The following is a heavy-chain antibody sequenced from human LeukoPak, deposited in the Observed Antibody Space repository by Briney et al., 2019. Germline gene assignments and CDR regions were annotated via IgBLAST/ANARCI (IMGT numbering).Heavy chain of an antibody. CDR3: AKDPWYNWNDDWGYYFDY. J-gene: IGHJ4*02. Sequence: GGSLRLSCAVSGFPLRNYAMTWVRQAPGKGLEWVSGISGSGGSTYYADSVKGRFTISRDNSKNTLYLQMNSLRAEDTAVYYCAKDPWYNWNDDWGYYFDYWGQGTLVTVSS. CDR1: GFPLRNYA. D-gene: IGHD1-1*01. V-gene: IGHV3-23*01. CDR2: ISGSGGST.